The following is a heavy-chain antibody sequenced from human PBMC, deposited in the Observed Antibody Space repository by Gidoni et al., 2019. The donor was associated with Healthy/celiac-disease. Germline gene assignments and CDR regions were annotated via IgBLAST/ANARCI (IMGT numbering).Heavy chain of an antibody. D-gene: IGHD3-16*02. Sequence: QVQLQQSGPGLVKPSQTLSLTCAISGDSVSSNSAAWNWIRQSPSRGLEWLGRTYYRSKWYNDYAVSVKSRITINPDTSKNQFSLQLNSVTPEDTAVYYCARDRAIEDRYDYIWGSYRYSNWFDPWGQGTLVTVSS. CDR1: GDSVSSNSAA. CDR3: ARDRAIEDRYDYIWGSYRYSNWFDP. J-gene: IGHJ5*02. CDR2: TYYRSKWYN. V-gene: IGHV6-1*01.